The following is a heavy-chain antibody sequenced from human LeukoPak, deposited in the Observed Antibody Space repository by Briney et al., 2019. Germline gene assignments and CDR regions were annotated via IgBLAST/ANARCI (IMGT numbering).Heavy chain of an antibody. CDR1: GFTFSGYE. J-gene: IGHJ4*02. CDR3: ASTDDY. V-gene: IGHV3-48*03. Sequence: PGGSLRLSCAASGFTFSGYEMNWVRQAPGKGLEWVSYISSSGSTMYYADSVEGRFTISRDNAKNSLYLQMNSLRAEDTAVYYCASTDDYWGQGTLVTVSS. CDR2: ISSSGSTM.